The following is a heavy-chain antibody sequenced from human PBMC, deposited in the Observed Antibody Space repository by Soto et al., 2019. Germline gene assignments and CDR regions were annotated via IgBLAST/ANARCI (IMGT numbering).Heavy chain of an antibody. CDR3: ARHRARNWFDP. Sequence: SETLSLTXIGSGGSISSSSYYWGWIRQPPGKGLEWIGSIYYSGSTYYNPSLKSRVTISVDTSKNQFSLKLSSVTAAETAVFYCARHRARNWFDPWGQGTLVTVSS. D-gene: IGHD6-6*01. CDR2: IYYSGST. J-gene: IGHJ5*02. V-gene: IGHV4-39*01. CDR1: GGSISSSSYY.